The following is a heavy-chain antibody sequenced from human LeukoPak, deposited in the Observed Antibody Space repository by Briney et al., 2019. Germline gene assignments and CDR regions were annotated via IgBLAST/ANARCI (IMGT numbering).Heavy chain of an antibody. V-gene: IGHV4-31*03. J-gene: IGHJ5*02. CDR3: AREGETAMVRWYDP. D-gene: IGHD5-18*01. CDR1: GGSISSGGYY. Sequence: SETLSLTCTVSGGSISSGGYYWSWIRQHPGKGLEWIGYIYYSGSTYYNPSLKSRVTISVDTSKNQFSLKLSSVTAADTAVYYCAREGETAMVRWYDPWGQGTLVTVSS. CDR2: IYYSGST.